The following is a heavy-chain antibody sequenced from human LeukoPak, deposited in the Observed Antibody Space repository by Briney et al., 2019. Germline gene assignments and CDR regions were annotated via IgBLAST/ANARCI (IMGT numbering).Heavy chain of an antibody. J-gene: IGHJ4*02. CDR3: AREGGGSGSYSPFDY. Sequence: ASVKVSCKASGYTFTSYYMHWVRQAPGQGLEWMGIINPSGGSTSYAQKFQGRVTMTRDTSTSTVYMELRSLRSEDTAVYYCAREGGGSGSYSPFDYWGQGTLVTVSS. V-gene: IGHV1-46*01. CDR1: GYTFTSYY. CDR2: INPSGGST. D-gene: IGHD3-10*01.